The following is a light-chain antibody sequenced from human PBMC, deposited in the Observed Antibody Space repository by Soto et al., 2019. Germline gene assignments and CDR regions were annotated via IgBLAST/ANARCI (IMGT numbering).Light chain of an antibody. J-gene: IGKJ1*01. V-gene: IGKV1-5*01. CDR2: DAS. CDR3: QQYNGT. Sequence: DIPMTQSPSTLSASVGDRVTITCRASQSISSWLAWYQQKPGKAPKLLIYDASSLESGVPSRFSGSGSGTEFTLSIRRLQPDDFATYYCQQYNGTLGQGTKVEIK. CDR1: QSISSW.